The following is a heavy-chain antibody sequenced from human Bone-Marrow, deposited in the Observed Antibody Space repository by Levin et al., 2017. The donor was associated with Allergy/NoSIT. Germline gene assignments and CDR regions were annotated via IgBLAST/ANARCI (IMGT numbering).Heavy chain of an antibody. D-gene: IGHD3-9*01. CDR3: AKDLPCDWLWA. CDR1: GFTFAAHA. J-gene: IGHJ4*01. Sequence: GGSLRLSCSAAGFTFAAHAMSWVRQAPGKGLEWVSTISATGDTTYYEDSVRGRFIISRDNPQLTLDLLMNTLRPEDPAVYDCAKDLPCDWLWAWGRGALVNVSS. V-gene: IGHV3-23*02. CDR2: ISATGDTT.